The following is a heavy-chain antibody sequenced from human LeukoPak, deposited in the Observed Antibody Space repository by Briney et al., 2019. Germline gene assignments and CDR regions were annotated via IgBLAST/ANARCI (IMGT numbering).Heavy chain of an antibody. V-gene: IGHV4-59*01. CDR3: ARGDNYYDSSGLDY. J-gene: IGHJ4*02. Sequence: PSETLSLTCTVSGGSISSYYWSWIRQPPGKGLEWIGYIYYSGSTNYNPSLKSRVTISVDTSKNQFSLKLSSVTAADTAVYYCARGDNYYDSSGLDYWGQGTLVTVSS. CDR1: GGSISSYY. CDR2: IYYSGST. D-gene: IGHD3-22*01.